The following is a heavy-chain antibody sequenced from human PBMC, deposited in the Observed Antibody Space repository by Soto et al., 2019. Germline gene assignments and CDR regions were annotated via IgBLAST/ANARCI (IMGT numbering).Heavy chain of an antibody. CDR1: AGSISTTNW. CDR2: IYHTGTT. D-gene: IGHD3-10*01. Sequence: PSETLSLTCAVSAGSISTTNWYVWVRQPPGMGLEWIGEIYHTGTTTYNPSLKSRVTMSVDTPKNQFSLRLSFVTAADTAVYYCATSSGSAYGLDVWGPGATVTV. V-gene: IGHV4-4*02. J-gene: IGHJ6*02. CDR3: ATSSGSAYGLDV.